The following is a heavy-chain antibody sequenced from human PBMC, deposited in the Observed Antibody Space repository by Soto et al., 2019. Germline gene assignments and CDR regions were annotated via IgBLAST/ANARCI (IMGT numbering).Heavy chain of an antibody. CDR2: ISYDGSNK. CDR3: ARGDEIVVVTATDYYYGMDV. V-gene: IGHV3-30-3*01. Sequence: GGSLRLSCAASGFTFSSYAMHWVRQAPGKGLEWVAVISYDGSNKYYADSVKGRFTISRDNSKNTLYLQMNSLRAEDTAVYYCARGDEIVVVTATDYYYGMDVWGQGTTVTVSS. J-gene: IGHJ6*02. CDR1: GFTFSSYA. D-gene: IGHD2-21*02.